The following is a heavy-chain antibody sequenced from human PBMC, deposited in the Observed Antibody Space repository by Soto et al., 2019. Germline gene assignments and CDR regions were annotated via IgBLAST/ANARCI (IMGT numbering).Heavy chain of an antibody. CDR1: GFTFSSDA. CDR2: ISYDGSNK. J-gene: IGHJ4*02. Sequence: QVQLVESGGGVVQPGRSLRLSCAASGFTFSSDAMHWVRQAPGKGLEWVAVISYDGSNKYYADSVKGRFTISRDNSKTTLYLQMNSLRAEDTAVYYCARDPVAYCGGDCRTFDYWGQGTLVTVSS. V-gene: IGHV3-30-3*01. D-gene: IGHD2-21*02. CDR3: ARDPVAYCGGDCRTFDY.